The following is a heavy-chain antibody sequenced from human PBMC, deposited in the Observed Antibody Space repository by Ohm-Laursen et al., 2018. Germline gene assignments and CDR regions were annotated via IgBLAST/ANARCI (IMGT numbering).Heavy chain of an antibody. D-gene: IGHD2/OR15-2a*01. CDR2: IKHDGSEK. CDR1: GFTFSPYW. CDR3: ARESIAPFF. V-gene: IGHV3-7*01. Sequence: SLRLSCAASGFTFSPYWMTWVRQAPAKGLEWVANIKHDGSEKYYVDSVKGRFTISRDNAKNSLYLQMDSLRVEDTAVYFCARESIAPFFWGQGTLVTVSS. J-gene: IGHJ4*02.